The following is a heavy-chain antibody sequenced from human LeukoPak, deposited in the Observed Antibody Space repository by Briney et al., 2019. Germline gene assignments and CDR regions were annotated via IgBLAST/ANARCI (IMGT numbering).Heavy chain of an antibody. V-gene: IGHV1-3*01. CDR2: INAGNGNT. CDR1: GYTFTSYA. Sequence: ASVTVSCKASGYTFTSYAMHWVRQAPGQRLEWMGWINAGNGNTKYSQKFQGRVTITGDTSASTAYMELSSLRSEDTAVYYCARDQAMGYFDYWGQGTLVTVSS. D-gene: IGHD5-18*01. CDR3: ARDQAMGYFDY. J-gene: IGHJ4*02.